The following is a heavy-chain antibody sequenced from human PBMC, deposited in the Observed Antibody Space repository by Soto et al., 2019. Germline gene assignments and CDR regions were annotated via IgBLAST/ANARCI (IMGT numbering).Heavy chain of an antibody. D-gene: IGHD3-3*01. V-gene: IGHV3-21*01. Sequence: GGSLRLSCAASGFTFSSYSMNWVRQAPGKGLEWVSSISSSSSYIYYADSVKGRFTISRDNAKNSLYLQMNSLRAEDTAVYYCAREWGLRFLEWLPHRGYYYYGMDVWGQGTTVTVSS. CDR3: AREWGLRFLEWLPHRGYYYYGMDV. J-gene: IGHJ6*02. CDR2: ISSSSSYI. CDR1: GFTFSSYS.